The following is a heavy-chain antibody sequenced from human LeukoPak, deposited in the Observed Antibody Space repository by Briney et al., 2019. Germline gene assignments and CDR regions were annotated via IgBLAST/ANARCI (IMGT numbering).Heavy chain of an antibody. Sequence: SETLSLTCTVSGGSISTYHWGWIRQPPGKGLEWIGSIHYSGSTYYNPSLKSRVTISVRTSKNQFSLKLSSVTAADTAVYYCARGLSPPWGQGTLVTVSS. J-gene: IGHJ5*02. CDR2: IHYSGST. CDR1: GGSISTYH. V-gene: IGHV4-39*01. CDR3: ARGLSPP.